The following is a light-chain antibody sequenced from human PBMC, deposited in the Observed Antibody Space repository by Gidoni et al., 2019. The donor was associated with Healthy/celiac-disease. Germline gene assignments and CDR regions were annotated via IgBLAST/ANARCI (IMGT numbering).Light chain of an antibody. J-gene: IGKJ2*01. V-gene: IGKV3-15*01. CDR3: QQYNNWPPL. CDR1: QSVSSN. CDR2: GAS. Sequence: EIVMTQSPATLSVSPGERATRSCRASQSVSSNLAWYQQKPGQAPRLLIYGASTRATGIPARFSGSGSGTEFTLTISSLQSEDFAVYYCQQYNNWPPLFGQXTKLEIK.